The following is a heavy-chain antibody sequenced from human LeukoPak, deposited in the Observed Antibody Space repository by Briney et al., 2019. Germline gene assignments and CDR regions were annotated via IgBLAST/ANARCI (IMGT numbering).Heavy chain of an antibody. J-gene: IGHJ6*02. CDR2: IRYDGSNK. CDR1: GFTFSSYG. CDR3: AKGYSSSSARGGMDV. V-gene: IGHV3-30*02. Sequence: GGSLRLSCAASGFTFSSYGMHWVRQAPGKGLEWVAFIRYDGSNKYYADSVKDRFTISRDNSKNTLYLQMNSLRAEDTAVYYCAKGYSSSSARGGMDVWGQGTTVTVSS. D-gene: IGHD6-13*01.